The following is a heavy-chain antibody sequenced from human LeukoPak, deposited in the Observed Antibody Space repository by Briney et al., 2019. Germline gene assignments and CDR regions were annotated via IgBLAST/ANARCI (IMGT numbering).Heavy chain of an antibody. CDR3: ARGTVHCSDGSCYGAPMIPYYFDY. CDR1: GGSISSYY. Sequence: PSETLSLTCTVSGGSISSYYWSWIRQPPGKGLEWIGEINHSGSTNYNPSLKSRVTISVDTSKNQFSLKLSSVTAADTAVYYCARGTVHCSDGSCYGAPMIPYYFDYWGQGTLVTVSS. V-gene: IGHV4-34*01. J-gene: IGHJ4*02. CDR2: INHSGST. D-gene: IGHD2-15*01.